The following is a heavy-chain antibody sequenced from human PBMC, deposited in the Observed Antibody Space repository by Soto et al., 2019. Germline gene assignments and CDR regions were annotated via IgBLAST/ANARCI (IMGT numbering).Heavy chain of an antibody. D-gene: IGHD3-22*01. CDR1: GFTVSSNY. CDR3: ARDAALDYYDSSGYLGY. CDR2: IYSGGST. J-gene: IGHJ4*02. Sequence: PGGSLRLSCAASGFTVSSNYMSWVRQAPGKGLEWVSVIYSGGSTYYADSVKGRFTISRDNSKNTLYLQMNSLRAEDTAVYYCARDAALDYYDSSGYLGYWGQGTLVTVSS. V-gene: IGHV3-53*01.